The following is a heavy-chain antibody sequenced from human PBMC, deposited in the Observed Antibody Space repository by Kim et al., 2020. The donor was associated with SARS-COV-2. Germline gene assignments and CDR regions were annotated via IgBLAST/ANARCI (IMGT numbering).Heavy chain of an antibody. CDR3: ARVVAVAPRYFDY. D-gene: IGHD6-19*01. J-gene: IGHJ4*02. Sequence: NYKPSLESRVTMSVDTSQNQFSLKLRSMTAADTAVYYCARVVAVAPRYFDYWGQGILVTVSS. V-gene: IGHV4-4*07.